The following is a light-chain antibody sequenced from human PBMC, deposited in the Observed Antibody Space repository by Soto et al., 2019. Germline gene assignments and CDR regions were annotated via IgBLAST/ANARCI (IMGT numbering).Light chain of an antibody. CDR1: QNIDNW. CDR2: KAS. J-gene: IGKJ1*01. Sequence: DVQMTQSPSTLSASVGDRVTITCRASQNIDNWLAWYQQKPGKAPKLLIYKASSLESGVPSRFSGSGSGTKFTLTIASLQPDDFATYYCQQYETFSGTFGPGTKVDIK. CDR3: QQYETFSGT. V-gene: IGKV1-5*03.